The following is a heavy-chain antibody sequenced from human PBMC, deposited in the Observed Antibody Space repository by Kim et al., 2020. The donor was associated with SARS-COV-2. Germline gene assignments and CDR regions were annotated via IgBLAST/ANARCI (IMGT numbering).Heavy chain of an antibody. CDR3: ARESPVSSHRYYFDY. D-gene: IGHD3-16*01. V-gene: IGHV1-3*01. Sequence: QKFQGRVTITRDTSASTAYMELSSLRSEDTAVYYCARESPVSSHRYYFDYWGQGTLVTVSS. J-gene: IGHJ4*02.